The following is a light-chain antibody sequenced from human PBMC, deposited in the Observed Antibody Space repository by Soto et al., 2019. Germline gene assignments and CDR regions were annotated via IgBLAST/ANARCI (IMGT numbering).Light chain of an antibody. CDR3: QERSNWSSLT. CDR2: DAS. CDR1: QSVRSY. Sequence: EIVLTQSPATLSLSPGERATLSCRASQSVRSYLAWYQQKPGQAPRLLIYDASNRAPGIPARFSGSGSGTDFTLTISSLEPEDFAVYYCQERSNWSSLTFGGGTKVEIK. J-gene: IGKJ4*01. V-gene: IGKV3-11*01.